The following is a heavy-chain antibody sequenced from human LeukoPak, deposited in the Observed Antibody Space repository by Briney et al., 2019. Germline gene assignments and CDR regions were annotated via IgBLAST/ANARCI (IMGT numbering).Heavy chain of an antibody. V-gene: IGHV3-64D*09. Sequence: PGGSLRHSCSASGFTFSNYAMHWVRQAPGKGLECISTISSTGGSTYYADSVKGRFTISRDNSKDTLYLQMSSLRAEDTAVYYCVRDTSYCSGGRCFATYSFDYWGQGTRVTVSS. CDR2: ISSTGGST. CDR1: GFTFSNYA. CDR3: VRDTSYCSGGRCFATYSFDY. J-gene: IGHJ4*02. D-gene: IGHD2-15*01.